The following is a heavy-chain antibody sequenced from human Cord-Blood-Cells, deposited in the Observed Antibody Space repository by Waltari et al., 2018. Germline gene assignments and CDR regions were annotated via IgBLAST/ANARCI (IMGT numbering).Heavy chain of an antibody. J-gene: IGHJ3*02. CDR3: ARLVKYYYGSGSYAFDI. CDR2: IYYSGST. Sequence: QVQLQASGPGLVKPSETLSLTCTVSGGSISSYYWSWIRQPPGKGLEWIGYIYYSGSTNYNPSLKSRVTISVDTSKNQFSLKLSSVTAADTAVYYCARLVKYYYGSGSYAFDIWGQGTMVTVSS. V-gene: IGHV4-59*08. CDR1: GGSISSYY. D-gene: IGHD3-10*01.